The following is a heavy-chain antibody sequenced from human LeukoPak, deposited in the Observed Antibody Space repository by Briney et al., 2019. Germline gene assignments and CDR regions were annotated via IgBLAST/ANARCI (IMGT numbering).Heavy chain of an antibody. J-gene: IGHJ4*02. D-gene: IGHD6-13*01. CDR1: RFILNNAW. CDR2: IKNKNDGGKA. V-gene: IGHV3-15*01. CDR3: AAERYSSTWYFDY. Sequence: PGGSLRLSCAASRFILNNAWMSWVRQAPGKGLEWVGRIKNKNDGGKADYAAPVKGRFTISRDDSKNTLYLQMNNLKTEDTAVYYCAAERYSSTWYFDYWGQGIMVAVSS.